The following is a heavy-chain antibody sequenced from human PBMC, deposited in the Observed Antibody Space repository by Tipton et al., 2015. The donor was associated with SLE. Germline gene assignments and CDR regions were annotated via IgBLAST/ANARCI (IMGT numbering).Heavy chain of an antibody. Sequence: SLRLSCAVSGFTFSRYWMSWVRQAPGKGLEGGASIKKDGSEKKYVDSVKGRFTISRDNAKNSLYLQMNSLRAEDTAVYYCAREYYWGQGTLVTVPS. V-gene: IGHV3-7*01. CDR2: IKKDGSEK. J-gene: IGHJ4*02. CDR1: GFTFSRYW. CDR3: AREYY.